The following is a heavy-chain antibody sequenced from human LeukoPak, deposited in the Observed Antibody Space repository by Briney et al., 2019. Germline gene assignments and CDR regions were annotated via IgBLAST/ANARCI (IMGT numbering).Heavy chain of an antibody. CDR1: GFSFSNYA. V-gene: IGHV3-23*01. J-gene: IGHJ4*02. CDR3: AKGPTSVAAYYFDN. D-gene: IGHD6-19*01. CDR2: ISAGGSST. Sequence: PGGSLRLSCAASGFSFSNYAMSWVRQAPGKGLEWVVGISAGGSSTYYADSVKGRFTISRDNSKNTLYLQMNNLRAEDTAVYYCAKGPTSVAAYYFDNWGQGNPVTVSS.